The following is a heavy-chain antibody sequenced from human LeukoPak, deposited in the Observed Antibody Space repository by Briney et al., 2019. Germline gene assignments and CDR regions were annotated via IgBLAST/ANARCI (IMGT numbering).Heavy chain of an antibody. CDR2: IYSSGGT. J-gene: IGHJ2*01. CDR3: VRGRVPAPRWCFDL. D-gene: IGHD4/OR15-4a*01. V-gene: IGHV4-4*07. Sequence: KPSETLSLTCTVSGGSMNSYYWSWIRQPAGKELEWIGRIYSSGGTNYNPSLKSRVTMSVDTSKNQFSLKLSSVTAADTAVYYCVRGRVPAPRWCFDLWGRGTLVIVSS. CDR1: GGSMNSYY.